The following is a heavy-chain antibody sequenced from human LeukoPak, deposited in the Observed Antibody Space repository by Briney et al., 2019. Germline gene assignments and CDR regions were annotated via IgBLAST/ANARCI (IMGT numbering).Heavy chain of an antibody. CDR2: ISSSGSTI. CDR1: GFTFSDYY. D-gene: IGHD5-24*01. Sequence: GGSLRLSCAASGFTFSDYYMSWIRQAPGKGLEWVSYISSSGSTIYYADSVKGRFTISRDNAKNSLYLQMNSLRAEDTAVYYCARDPQLEMATIFLPAKTREETNFDYWGQGTLVTVSS. J-gene: IGHJ4*02. CDR3: ARDPQLEMATIFLPAKTREETNFDY. V-gene: IGHV3-11*01.